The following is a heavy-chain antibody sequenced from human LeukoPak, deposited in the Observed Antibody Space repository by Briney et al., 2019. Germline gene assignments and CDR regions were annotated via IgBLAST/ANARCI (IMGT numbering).Heavy chain of an antibody. V-gene: IGHV3-7*01. J-gene: IGHJ4*02. CDR3: APPPIAATGS. Sequence: GGSLRLSCAASGFTFSSYAMSWVRQAPGEGLEWVANIRQDGGAKNYVDSVKGRFTIPRDNAKKSLYLQMNSLRAEDTAVYYCAPPPIAATGSWGQGTLVTVSS. D-gene: IGHD6-13*01. CDR1: GFTFSSYA. CDR2: IRQDGGAK.